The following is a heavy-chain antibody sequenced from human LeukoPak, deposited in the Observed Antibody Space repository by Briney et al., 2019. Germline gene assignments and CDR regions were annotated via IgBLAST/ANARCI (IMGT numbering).Heavy chain of an antibody. CDR2: IRSKAYGGTT. CDR3: TRIANYYYYMDV. J-gene: IGHJ6*03. V-gene: IGHV3-49*04. CDR1: GFTFGDYA. Sequence: PGGSLRLSCTASGFTFGDYAMSWVRQAPGKGLEWVGFIRSKAYGGTTEYAASVKGRFTISRDDSKSIAYLQMNSLKTEDTAVYYCTRIANYYYYMDVWGKGTTVTISS.